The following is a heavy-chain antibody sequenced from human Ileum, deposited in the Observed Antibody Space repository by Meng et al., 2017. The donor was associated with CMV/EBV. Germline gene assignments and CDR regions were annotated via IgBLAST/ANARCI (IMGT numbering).Heavy chain of an antibody. Sequence: GESLKISCSASGFTFSSYGMHWVRQAPGKGLEWVAFIRYDGSNKYYADSVKGRFTISRDNSKNTLYLQMNSLRAEDTAVYYCANTYDVWSGYPYGMDVRSQGSTVTVSS. D-gene: IGHD3-3*01. CDR1: GFTFSSYG. J-gene: IGHJ6*02. CDR2: IRYDGSNK. V-gene: IGHV3-30*02. CDR3: ANTYDVWSGYPYGMDV.